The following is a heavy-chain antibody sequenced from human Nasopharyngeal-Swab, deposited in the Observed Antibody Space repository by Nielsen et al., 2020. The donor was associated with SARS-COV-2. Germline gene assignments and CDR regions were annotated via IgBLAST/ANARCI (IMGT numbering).Heavy chain of an antibody. J-gene: IGHJ6*02. D-gene: IGHD6-13*01. CDR2: IKQDGSEK. V-gene: IGHV3-7*05. Sequence: GESLKISCAASGFTFSSYWMSWVRQAPGKGLEWVANIKQDGSEKYCVDSVKGRFTISRDNAKNSLYLQMDSLRAEDTAVYYCANAHVYSSSWYEGYYYYYGMDVWGQGTTVTVSS. CDR1: GFTFSSYW. CDR3: ANAHVYSSSWYEGYYYYYGMDV.